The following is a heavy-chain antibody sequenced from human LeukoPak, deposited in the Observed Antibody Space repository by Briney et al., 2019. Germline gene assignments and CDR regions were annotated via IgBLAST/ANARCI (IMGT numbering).Heavy chain of an antibody. CDR1: GFTFSNYG. Sequence: QAGGSLRLSCTASGFTFSNYGMTWVRQAPVKGLEWVSAISGGGGHTYYADSVKGRFTISRDNSKNTLYLQMNSLRAEDTAVYYCAKVKDIVEVPAAHRPSGMDVWGQGTTVTVSS. CDR3: AKVKDIVEVPAAHRPSGMDV. J-gene: IGHJ6*02. CDR2: ISGGGGHT. D-gene: IGHD2-2*01. V-gene: IGHV3-23*01.